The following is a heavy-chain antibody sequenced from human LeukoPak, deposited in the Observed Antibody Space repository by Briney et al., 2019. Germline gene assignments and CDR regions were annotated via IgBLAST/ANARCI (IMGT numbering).Heavy chain of an antibody. D-gene: IGHD4-17*01. V-gene: IGHV3-23*01. CDR2: ISGSGGNT. J-gene: IGHJ3*02. CDR1: RFTFNTYA. Sequence: GGSLRLSCAASRFTFNTYAMSWIRQAPGKGLEWVSSISGSGGNTQYAASVQGRFTISRDNSKNTLYLQMNSLRAEDTAVYYCAKDPNGDYIGAFDIWGQGTMVTVSS. CDR3: AKDPNGDYIGAFDI.